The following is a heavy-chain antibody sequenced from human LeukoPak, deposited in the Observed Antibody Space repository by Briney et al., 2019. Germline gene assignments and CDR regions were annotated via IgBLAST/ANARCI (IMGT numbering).Heavy chain of an antibody. Sequence: AGGSLRLSCAASGFTFSSYAMSWVRQAPGKGLEWVSAISGSGGSTYYADSVKGRFTISRDNSENTLYLQMNSLRAEDTAVYYCAKGMATFWRWNDYWGQGTLVTVSS. V-gene: IGHV3-23*01. CDR2: ISGSGGST. D-gene: IGHD5-24*01. CDR3: AKGMATFWRWNDY. J-gene: IGHJ4*02. CDR1: GFTFSSYA.